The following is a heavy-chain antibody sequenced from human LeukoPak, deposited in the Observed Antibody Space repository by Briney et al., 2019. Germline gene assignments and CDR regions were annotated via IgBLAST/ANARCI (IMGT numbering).Heavy chain of an antibody. CDR1: GGSISSTTYY. CDR2: IYYSGST. V-gene: IGHV4-39*01. CDR3: ARGISPGSGWFFDF. Sequence: SSETLSLTCIVSGGSISSTTYYWGWIRQPPGKGLEWIGSIYYSGSTWYNPSLKGRLTVSADTSKNQFSLKLTSVTATDTAVYYCARGISPGSGWFFDFWGQGTMVTVSS. D-gene: IGHD6-19*01. J-gene: IGHJ3*01.